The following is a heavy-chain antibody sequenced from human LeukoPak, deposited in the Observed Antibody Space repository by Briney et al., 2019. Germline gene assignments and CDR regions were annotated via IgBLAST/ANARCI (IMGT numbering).Heavy chain of an antibody. V-gene: IGHV3-48*03. D-gene: IGHD6-6*01. CDR2: VSRSGTTI. J-gene: IGHJ4*02. Sequence: GGSLRLSCAASGLTFSSYEMNWVRQAPGKGLEWVSYVSRSGTTICYADSVKGRFTISRDNAKNSLYLQMNSLRAEDTAVYYYATYSTSSRAGFEYWGQGTLVTVSS. CDR3: ATYSTSSRAGFEY. CDR1: GLTFSSYE.